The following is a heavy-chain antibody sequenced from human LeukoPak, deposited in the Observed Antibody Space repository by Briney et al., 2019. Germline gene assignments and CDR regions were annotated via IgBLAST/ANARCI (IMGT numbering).Heavy chain of an antibody. CDR1: GFTFVNFA. D-gene: IGHD2-2*01. V-gene: IGHV3-23*01. CDR2: ISGGGGDT. CDR3: AKSGRVHCSSTSCHFDS. J-gene: IGHJ4*02. Sequence: PGGSLRLSCAASGFTFVNFAMNWVRQAPGEGPEWVSTISGGGGDTFYADSVKGRFTISRDNSKDTLFLQMNSLRVEDTALYYCAKSGRVHCSSTSCHFDSWGQGILVTVSS.